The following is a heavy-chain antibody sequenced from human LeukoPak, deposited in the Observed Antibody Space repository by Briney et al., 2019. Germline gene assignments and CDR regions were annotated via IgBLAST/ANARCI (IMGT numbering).Heavy chain of an antibody. CDR1: GFIFSSYG. J-gene: IGHJ4*02. CDR3: ARDHVINQAPPGF. V-gene: IGHV3-33*01. D-gene: IGHD3-10*01. Sequence: GGSLRLSCAASGFIFSSYGMHWVRQAPGKGLEWVAVIWYDRSNKYYVDSVKGRFTISRDNSKNTVYLQMNSLRAEDTAVYYCARDHVINQAPPGFWGQGTLVTVSS. CDR2: IWYDRSNK.